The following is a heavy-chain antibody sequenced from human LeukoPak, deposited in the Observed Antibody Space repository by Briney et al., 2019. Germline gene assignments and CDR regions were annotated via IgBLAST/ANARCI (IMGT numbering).Heavy chain of an antibody. CDR1: GGTFSSYT. CDR2: IIPILGIA. CDR3: ARERVVNGAFDI. V-gene: IGHV1-69*04. D-gene: IGHD3-3*01. Sequence: ASVKVSCKASGGTFSSYTISWVRQAPRQGLEWMGRIIPILGIANYAQKFQGRVTITADKSTSTAYMELSSLRSEDTAVYYCARERVVNGAFDIWGQGTMVTVSS. J-gene: IGHJ3*02.